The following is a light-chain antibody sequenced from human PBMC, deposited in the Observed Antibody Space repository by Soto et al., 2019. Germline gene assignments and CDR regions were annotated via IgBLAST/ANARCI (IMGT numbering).Light chain of an antibody. Sequence: QSVLTQPASVSGSAGQSITMSCTGTSSDVGGYDYVSWYQQHPGEVPKLIIFEVSSRPAWISNRFSASKSGNTASLTISGLQAEDEADYYCSPYTTSSSDVFGTGTKVTVL. CDR1: SSDVGGYDY. J-gene: IGLJ1*01. CDR2: EVS. V-gene: IGLV2-14*01. CDR3: SPYTTSSSDV.